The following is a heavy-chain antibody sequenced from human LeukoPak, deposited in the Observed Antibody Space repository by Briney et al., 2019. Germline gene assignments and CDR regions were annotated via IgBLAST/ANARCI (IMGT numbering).Heavy chain of an antibody. Sequence: PGRSLRLSCAASGFTFSSYAMSWVRHAPGKWLEWLSAISGSGGSKYYADCVKGRFTISRDNSKNTLYLQMNSLRAEDTAVYCCAKPPRRYCSGGSCYYFDDWGQGTLVTVSS. CDR1: GFTFSSYA. J-gene: IGHJ4*02. D-gene: IGHD2-15*01. CDR2: ISGSGGSK. CDR3: AKPPRRYCSGGSCYYFDD. V-gene: IGHV3-23*01.